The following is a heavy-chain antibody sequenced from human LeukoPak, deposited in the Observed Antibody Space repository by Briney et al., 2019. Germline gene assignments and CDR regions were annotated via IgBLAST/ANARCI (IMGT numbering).Heavy chain of an antibody. V-gene: IGHV4-34*01. CDR3: ARGDRITMIVEGAFDI. CDR1: GGSFSGYY. Sequence: SETLSLTCAVYGGSFSGYYWSWLRQPPGKGLEWIGEINHSGSTNYNPSLKSRVTISVDTSKNQFSLKLSSVTAADTAVYYCARGDRITMIVEGAFDIWGQGTMVTVSS. J-gene: IGHJ3*02. CDR2: INHSGST. D-gene: IGHD3-22*01.